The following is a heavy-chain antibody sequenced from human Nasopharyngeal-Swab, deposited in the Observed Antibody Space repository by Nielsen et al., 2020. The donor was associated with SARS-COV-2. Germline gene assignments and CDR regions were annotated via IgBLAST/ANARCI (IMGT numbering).Heavy chain of an antibody. CDR2: ISGSGDTT. CDR1: GFTFSSYA. Sequence: GSLRLSCATSGFTFSSYAMSWVRQAPGKGLEWVSIISGSGDTTYYADSVNDRVTISRDNSKNTLYLQMNSLRVEDTAVYYCAKAPYLRGLDVWGQGTTVTVSS. D-gene: IGHD2-21*01. CDR3: AKAPYLRGLDV. J-gene: IGHJ6*02. V-gene: IGHV3-23*01.